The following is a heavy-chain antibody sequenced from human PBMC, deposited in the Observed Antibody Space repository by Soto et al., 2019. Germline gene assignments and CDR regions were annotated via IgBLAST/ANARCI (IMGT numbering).Heavy chain of an antibody. V-gene: IGHV4-34*01. D-gene: IGHD1-1*01. CDR3: ARVERETVTTVVDAFDI. CDR2: MSHSGGT. J-gene: IGHJ3*02. Sequence: QVQLQQWGAGLLKPSETLSLTCAVYGGFVSSGSYYWSWIRQPPGKGLEWIGEMSHSGGTHFNPSLKSRVPISVDTSKNQFSLRMSSVTAADTALYYCARVERETVTTVVDAFDIWGPGTMVTVSS. CDR1: GGFVSSGSYY.